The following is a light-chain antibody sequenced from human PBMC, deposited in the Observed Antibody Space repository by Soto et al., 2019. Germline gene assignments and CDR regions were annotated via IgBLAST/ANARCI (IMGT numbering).Light chain of an antibody. CDR2: GAS. CDR1: QSVSSN. V-gene: IGKV3-15*01. CDR3: QQYNNWAIT. J-gene: IGKJ5*01. Sequence: EIVMTQSPATLSVSPGERATLSRRASQSVSSNLAWYQQKPGQAPRLLIYGASTRATGIPARFSGSGSGTEFTLTISSLQSEDFAVYYCQQYNNWAITFGQGTRLEIK.